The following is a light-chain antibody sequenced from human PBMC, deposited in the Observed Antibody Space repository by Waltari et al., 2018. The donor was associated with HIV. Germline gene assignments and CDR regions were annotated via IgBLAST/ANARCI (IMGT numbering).Light chain of an antibody. Sequence: QSVLTQPPSASGTPGQRVTISCSGSSSNLGSNTVNWYQQLPGTAPKLLIYNNKHRPAGVPDRFSGSKSGTSASLAISGLQSEDEADYYCAAWDDSLNGVIFGGGTKLTVL. CDR3: AAWDDSLNGVI. V-gene: IGLV1-44*01. J-gene: IGLJ2*01. CDR1: SSNLGSNT. CDR2: NNK.